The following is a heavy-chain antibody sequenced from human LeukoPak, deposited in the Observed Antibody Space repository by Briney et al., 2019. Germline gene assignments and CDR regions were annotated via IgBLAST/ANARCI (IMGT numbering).Heavy chain of an antibody. CDR1: RFTFSSYS. J-gene: IGHJ4*02. Sequence: GGSLRLSCAASRFTFSSYSMNWVRQAPGKGLEWVSSISTSSSYIYYADSVKGRFTISRDNAKNSLYLQMNSLRAGDTAVYYCARGWNSDYFDYWGQGTLVTVSS. D-gene: IGHD1-7*01. CDR2: ISTSSSYI. CDR3: ARGWNSDYFDY. V-gene: IGHV3-21*01.